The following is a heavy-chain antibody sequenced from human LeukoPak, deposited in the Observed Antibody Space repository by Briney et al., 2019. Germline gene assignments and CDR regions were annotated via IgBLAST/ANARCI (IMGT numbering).Heavy chain of an antibody. CDR2: IKSKTDGGTT. V-gene: IGHV3-15*01. J-gene: IGHJ6*03. D-gene: IGHD3-10*01. CDR1: GFTFSNAW. Sequence: GGSLRLSCAASGFTFSNAWMSWVRQAPGKGLEWVGRIKSKTDGGTTDYAAPVKGRFTISRDDSKNTLYLQMNSLKTEDTAVYYCTTIESVVRGVRYYYYMDVWGKGTTVTVSS. CDR3: TTIESVVRGVRYYYYMDV.